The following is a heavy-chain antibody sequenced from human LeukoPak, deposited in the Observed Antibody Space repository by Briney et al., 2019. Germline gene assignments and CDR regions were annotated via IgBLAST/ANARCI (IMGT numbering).Heavy chain of an antibody. CDR2: IRSKANNYAT. J-gene: IGHJ4*02. Sequence: PGGSLRLSCAASGFTFSSYWMSWVRQASGKGLEWVGRIRSKANNYATAYAASVKGRFTISRDDSKNTAYLQMNSLKTEDTAVYYCTSVVGATFDYWGQGTLVTVSS. CDR3: TSVVGATFDY. D-gene: IGHD1-26*01. CDR1: GFTFSSYW. V-gene: IGHV3-73*01.